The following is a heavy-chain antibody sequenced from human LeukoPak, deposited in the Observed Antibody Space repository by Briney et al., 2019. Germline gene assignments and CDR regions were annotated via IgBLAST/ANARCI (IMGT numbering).Heavy chain of an antibody. D-gene: IGHD2-2*01. V-gene: IGHV1-24*01. CDR1: GYTLTELS. Sequence: ASVKVSCKVSGYTLTELSMHWVRQASGKGLEWMGGFDPEDGETIYAQKFQGRVTMTEDASTDTAYMELSSLRSEDTAVYYCATGVVVPAAPPGFDYWGQGTLVTVSS. CDR2: FDPEDGET. CDR3: ATGVVVPAAPPGFDY. J-gene: IGHJ4*02.